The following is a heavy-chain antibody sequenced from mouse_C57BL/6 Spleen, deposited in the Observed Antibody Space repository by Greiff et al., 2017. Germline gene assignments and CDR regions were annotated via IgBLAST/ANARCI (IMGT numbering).Heavy chain of an antibody. CDR1: GYTFTSYW. Sequence: QVQLQQPGAELVRPGSSVKLSCKASGYTFTSYWMHWVKQRPIQGLEWIGNIDPSDSETHYNQKFKDKATLTVDKSSSTAYMQLSSLTSEDSAVYYCARLNYFWYFDVWGTGTTVTVSS. J-gene: IGHJ1*03. CDR3: ARLNYFWYFDV. CDR2: IDPSDSET. D-gene: IGHD1-1*01. V-gene: IGHV1-52*01.